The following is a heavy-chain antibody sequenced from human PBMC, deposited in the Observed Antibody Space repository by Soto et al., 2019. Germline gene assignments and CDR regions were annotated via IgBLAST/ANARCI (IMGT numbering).Heavy chain of an antibody. CDR2: ISYDGSNK. D-gene: IGHD3-10*01. Sequence: QVQLVESGGGVVQPGGSLRLSCAASGFPFTTYGMHWVREGPGKGLEWVAVISYDGSNKYYADSVKGRFTISRDNSKNTLYLQMNSLRPEDTALYYCVGGQYYFDYRGQGPLVTVSS. CDR3: VGGQYYFDY. V-gene: IGHV3-30*03. J-gene: IGHJ4*02. CDR1: GFPFTTYG.